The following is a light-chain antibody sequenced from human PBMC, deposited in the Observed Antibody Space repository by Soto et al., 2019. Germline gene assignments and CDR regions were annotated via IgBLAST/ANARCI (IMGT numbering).Light chain of an antibody. V-gene: IGKV3-20*01. Sequence: VLTQSPGTLSLSTGERATLSCRASQSVDRSDIAWYQQKPGQAPRLLIYSTSIRAAGIPDRFSVSGSGTDFSLTISRLEPEDFAVYYCQHFGRSPLTFGGGTKVDIK. CDR1: QSVDRSD. CDR2: STS. J-gene: IGKJ4*01. CDR3: QHFGRSPLT.